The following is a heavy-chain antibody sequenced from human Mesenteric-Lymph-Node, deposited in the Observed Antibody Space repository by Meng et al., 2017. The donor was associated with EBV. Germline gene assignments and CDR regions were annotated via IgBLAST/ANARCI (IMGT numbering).Heavy chain of an antibody. V-gene: IGHV2-5*02. Sequence: QITLKASGPTLVKPTQTLTPTCAFSGFSLPTSGVGVGWIRQPPGKALEWLAIIYWDGDERYSPSLNNRLTISKDTSKNQVVLTMTNMGPVDTATYYCVRSPVRGWLQPGGMKNCFDYWGQGALVTVSS. D-gene: IGHD5-24*01. J-gene: IGHJ4*02. CDR1: GFSLPTSGVG. CDR3: VRSPVRGWLQPGGMKNCFDY. CDR2: IYWDGDE.